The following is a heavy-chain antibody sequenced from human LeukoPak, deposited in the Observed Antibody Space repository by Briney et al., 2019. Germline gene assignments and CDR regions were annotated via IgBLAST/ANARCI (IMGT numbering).Heavy chain of an antibody. V-gene: IGHV3-23*01. D-gene: IGHD3-10*01. CDR2: INGNGGST. J-gene: IGHJ4*02. CDR3: ARDSSTYYYGSGSYGGSVAY. Sequence: PGGSLRLSCAASGFTFSSYAMNWVRQAPGKGLEWVSAINGNGGSTYYAGSVQGRFTISRDNSKNTLYLQMNSLRAEDTAVYYCARDSSTYYYGSGSYGGSVAYWGQGTLVTVSS. CDR1: GFTFSSYA.